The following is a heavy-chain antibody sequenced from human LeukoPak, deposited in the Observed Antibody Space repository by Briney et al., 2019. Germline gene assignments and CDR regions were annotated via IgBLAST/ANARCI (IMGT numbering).Heavy chain of an antibody. CDR2: IYYSGTT. D-gene: IGHD2-21*02. Sequence: SETLSLTCTVSGDFTTNNIYHWGWIRQPPGKGLERIGSIYYSGTTYYNPSLKSRVTISLDTSKNQFSLKLSYVTAADTAVYYCARAGLGTNFYSNFDYWGQGTLVTVSS. CDR1: GDFTTNNIYH. J-gene: IGHJ4*02. CDR3: ARAGLGTNFYSNFDY. V-gene: IGHV4-39*07.